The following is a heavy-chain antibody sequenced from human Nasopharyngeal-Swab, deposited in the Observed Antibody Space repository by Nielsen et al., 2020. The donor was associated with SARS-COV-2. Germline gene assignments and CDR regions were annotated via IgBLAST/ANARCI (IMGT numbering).Heavy chain of an antibody. V-gene: IGHV1-18*01. CDR3: ARDVEEWLVVPSLSFDY. D-gene: IGHD5-18*01. CDR2: ISVYNADR. CDR1: GYSFLSCC. Sequence: ASVQVSFNASGYSFLSCCINWVRQAPAQGLVWMGWISVYNADRNYAEKFQGRVSMTTDTSTTTAYMELRSLRSDDTAVYYCARDVEEWLVVPSLSFDYWGQGTQVTVSS. J-gene: IGHJ4*02.